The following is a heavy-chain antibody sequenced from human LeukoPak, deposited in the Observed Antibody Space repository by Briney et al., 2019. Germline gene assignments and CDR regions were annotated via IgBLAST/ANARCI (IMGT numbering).Heavy chain of an antibody. CDR1: GFTFSSYA. CDR3: GRFRRLGGYEGSDGFDI. Sequence: GGSLRLSCAASGFTFSSYAMHWVRQAPGKGLEWVANIKQDGSEKYYVDSVKGRFTISRDNSKNTLYLQMNSLRAEDTAVYYCGRFRRLGGYEGSDGFDIWGQGTMVTVSS. J-gene: IGHJ3*02. CDR2: IKQDGSEK. V-gene: IGHV3-7*01. D-gene: IGHD5-12*01.